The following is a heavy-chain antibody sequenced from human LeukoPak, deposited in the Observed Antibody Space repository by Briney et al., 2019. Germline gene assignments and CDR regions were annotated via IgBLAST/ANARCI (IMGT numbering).Heavy chain of an antibody. Sequence: GGSLRLSCAASGFTFSSYGMHWVRQAPGKGLEWVAFIRYDGSNKYYADSVKGRFTISRDNSKNTLYLQMNSLRAEDTAVYYCAKDRILWGRGYFDYWGQGTLVIVSS. J-gene: IGHJ4*02. CDR3: AKDRILWGRGYFDY. CDR1: GFTFSSYG. V-gene: IGHV3-30*02. D-gene: IGHD2-15*01. CDR2: IRYDGSNK.